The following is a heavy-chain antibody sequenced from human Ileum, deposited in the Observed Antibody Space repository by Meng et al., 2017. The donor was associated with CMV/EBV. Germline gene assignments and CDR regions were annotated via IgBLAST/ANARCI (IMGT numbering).Heavy chain of an antibody. CDR2: ISDDGITT. CDR3: TRDYWRRLDY. J-gene: IGHJ4*02. D-gene: IGHD2-8*02. Sequence: SLMISCAASGFTFSGDWMSWGRQAPGKRLVWLSYISDDGITTAYADSVNGRFTISRNNTKNTLHLQINRLRVEDTAIYYCTRDYWRRLDYWGQGTLVTVSS. V-gene: IGHV3-74*01. CDR1: GFTFSGDW.